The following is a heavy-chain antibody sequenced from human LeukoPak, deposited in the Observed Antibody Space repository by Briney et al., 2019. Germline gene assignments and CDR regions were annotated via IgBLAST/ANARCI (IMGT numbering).Heavy chain of an antibody. V-gene: IGHV1-69*05. CDR2: IIPIFGTA. D-gene: IGHD2-2*01. J-gene: IGHJ4*02. CDR1: GGTFSSYA. CDR3: ARELGIVVVPAARLGYYFDY. Sequence: SVKVSCKASGGTFSSYAISWVRQAPGQGLEWMGRIIPIFGTANYAQKFQGRVTITTDESTSTAYMELSSLRSEDTAVYYCARELGIVVVPAARLGYYFDYWGQGTLVTVSS.